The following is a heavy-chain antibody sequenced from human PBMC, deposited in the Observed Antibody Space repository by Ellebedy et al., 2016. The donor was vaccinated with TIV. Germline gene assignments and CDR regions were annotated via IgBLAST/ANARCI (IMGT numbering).Heavy chain of an antibody. D-gene: IGHD2-2*02. Sequence: GESLKISCAASGFTFNSYAMSWVRQAPGKGPEWVSGFGVSGDTTYYADSVKGRFTISRDNSKNTLSLQMNSLRAEDTAIYYCARGRSGTYIHHAFDSWGQGTLVTVSA. CDR2: FGVSGDTT. V-gene: IGHV3-23*01. CDR3: ARGRSGTYIHHAFDS. CDR1: GFTFNSYA. J-gene: IGHJ4*02.